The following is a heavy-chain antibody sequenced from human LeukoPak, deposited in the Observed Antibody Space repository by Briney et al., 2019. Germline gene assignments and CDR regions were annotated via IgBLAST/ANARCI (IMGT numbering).Heavy chain of an antibody. CDR2: ISKTGDHT. V-gene: IGHV3-23*01. J-gene: IGHJ6*02. CDR1: GLTFNNYA. CDR3: ATSWGPDTSAFRWGRDGMDV. Sequence: GGSLRLSCAVSGLTFNNYAMSWVRQAPGKGLEWVSAISKTGDHTYYAASAKGRFTIYRDNSKNTQYLQMNSLRAEDTAVYYCATSWGPDTSAFRWGRDGMDVWGQGTTVIVS. D-gene: IGHD3-16*01.